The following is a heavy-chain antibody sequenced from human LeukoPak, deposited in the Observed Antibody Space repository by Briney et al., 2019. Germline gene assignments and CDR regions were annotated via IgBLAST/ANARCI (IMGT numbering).Heavy chain of an antibody. D-gene: IGHD2-15*01. CDR3: ARDSPGYCSGGSCYGLDY. V-gene: IGHV3-21*01. J-gene: IGHJ4*02. CDR1: GFTFSSYS. CDR2: ISSSSSYI. Sequence: PGGSLRLSCAASGFTFSSYSMNWVRQAPGKGLEWVSSISSSSSYIYYADSVKGRFTISRDNAKNSLYLQMNSLRAEDTAVYYCARDSPGYCSGGSCYGLDYWGQGTLVTVYS.